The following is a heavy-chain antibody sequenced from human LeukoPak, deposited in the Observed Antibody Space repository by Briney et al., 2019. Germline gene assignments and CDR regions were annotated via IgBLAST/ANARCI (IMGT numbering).Heavy chain of an antibody. V-gene: IGHV4-59*08. CDR3: ALRRPFGAFDI. J-gene: IGHJ3*02. CDR1: GGSISSYY. D-gene: IGHD3-16*01. CDR2: IYYSGST. Sequence: SETLSLTCTVSGGSISSYYWSWIRQPPGKGLERIGYIYYSGSTNYNPSLKSRVTISIDTSKNQFSLKLSSVTAADTAVYYCALRRPFGAFDIWGQGTMVTVSS.